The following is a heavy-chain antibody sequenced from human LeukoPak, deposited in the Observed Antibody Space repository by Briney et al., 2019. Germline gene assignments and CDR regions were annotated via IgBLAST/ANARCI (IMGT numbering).Heavy chain of an antibody. Sequence: NPSETLSLTCTVSGVSISSGGYYWSWIRQHPGKGLEWIGYIHYSGSTYYNPPLKSRVTLSVDTSENQFSLKLSSVTAADTAVYYCAREVGGGYADYFDYWGQGTLVTVSS. CDR1: GVSISSGGYY. D-gene: IGHD5-12*01. V-gene: IGHV4-31*03. CDR3: AREVGGGYADYFDY. J-gene: IGHJ4*02. CDR2: IHYSGST.